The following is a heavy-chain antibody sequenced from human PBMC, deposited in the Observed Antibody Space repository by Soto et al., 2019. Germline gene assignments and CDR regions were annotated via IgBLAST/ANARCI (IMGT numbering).Heavy chain of an antibody. CDR1: GYSLTGTS. Sequence: QVHLVQSGAEVKTPGASVKVSCKVSGYSLTGTSMHWVRQSPGKGLEWMGGFDPEDAETFYAQKVQGRVTMTEDSSTDTAYMELTNLTSADTAIYFCTSLNPFFDFWGQGTPVTVSS. CDR3: TSLNPFFDF. V-gene: IGHV1-24*01. CDR2: FDPEDAET. J-gene: IGHJ4*02.